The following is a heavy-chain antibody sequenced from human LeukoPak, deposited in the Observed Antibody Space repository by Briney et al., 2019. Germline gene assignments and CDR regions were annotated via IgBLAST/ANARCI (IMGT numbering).Heavy chain of an antibody. D-gene: IGHD5-24*01. CDR2: ITPSGGT. J-gene: IGHJ4*02. CDR1: GYTFTSYA. V-gene: IGHV1-2*02. CDR3: ARDRYGDGFAHFDY. Sequence: ASVNVSCKSSGYTFTSYAMHWVRQPPGQGLEWMGWITPSGGTNYPQKFQGRVAITRDTSITTAYMDLSRLTSDDTAVYYCARDRYGDGFAHFDYWGQGALVTVSS.